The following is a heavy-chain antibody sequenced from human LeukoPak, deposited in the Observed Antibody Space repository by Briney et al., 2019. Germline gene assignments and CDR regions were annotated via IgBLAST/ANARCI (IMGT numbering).Heavy chain of an antibody. CDR3: ARVPHCNSNSCQAWFDP. D-gene: IGHD2/OR15-2a*01. CDR2: IYYSGST. Sequence: SETLSLTCTFSGGSIRDDYWSWIRQPPGKGLEWIGNIYYSGSTKYNPSLKSRVTISIDTSRNQFSLKLTSVTAADTAVYYCARVPHCNSNSCQAWFDPWGQGTLVTVSS. J-gene: IGHJ5*02. V-gene: IGHV4-59*01. CDR1: GGSIRDDY.